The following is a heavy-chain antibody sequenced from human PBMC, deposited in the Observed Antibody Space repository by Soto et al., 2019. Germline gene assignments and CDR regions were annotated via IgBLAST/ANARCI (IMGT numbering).Heavy chain of an antibody. V-gene: IGHV4-4*07. D-gene: IGHD3-22*01. J-gene: IGHJ5*02. Sequence: SETLSLTCTVSGGSISSYYWSWIRQPAGKGLEWIGRIYTSGSTNYNPSPKSRVTMSVDTSKNQFSLKLSSVTAADTAVYYCARGPVVVITGWHWFDPWGQGTLVTVSS. CDR2: IYTSGST. CDR3: ARGPVVVITGWHWFDP. CDR1: GGSISSYY.